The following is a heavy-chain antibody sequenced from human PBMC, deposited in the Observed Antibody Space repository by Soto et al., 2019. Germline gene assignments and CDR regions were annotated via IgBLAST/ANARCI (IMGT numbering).Heavy chain of an antibody. D-gene: IGHD6-19*01. CDR3: ARDRVVAGIGEIDY. V-gene: IGHV3-30-3*01. CDR2: ISYDGNNK. Sequence: QVHLVESGGGVVQPGRSLRLSCAASGFTFSNSAMHWARQAPGKGLEWVAVISYDGNNKYYVDSVKGRFTISRDNSMNRLYLQMNSLRPEDTAVYYCARDRVVAGIGEIDYWGQGTLVTVSS. J-gene: IGHJ4*02. CDR1: GFTFSNSA.